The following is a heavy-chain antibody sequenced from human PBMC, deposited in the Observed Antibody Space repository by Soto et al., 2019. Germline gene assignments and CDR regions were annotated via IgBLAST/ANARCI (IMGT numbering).Heavy chain of an antibody. CDR2: IRAYNGDT. CDR3: ARAGAAPYYYYGLDV. Sequence: ASVKVSCKTSGYTFTAYDIYWVRQAPGQGLEWMGWIRAYNGDTNYAQKLQTRVTMTTDKSTDTAYMDLRSLTSDDTAIYYCARAGAAPYYYYGLDVWGQGTTVTVSS. J-gene: IGHJ6*02. D-gene: IGHD3-10*01. CDR1: GYTFTAYD. V-gene: IGHV1-18*01.